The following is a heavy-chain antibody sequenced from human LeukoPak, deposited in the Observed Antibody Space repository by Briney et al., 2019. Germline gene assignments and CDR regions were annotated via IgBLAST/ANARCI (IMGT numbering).Heavy chain of an antibody. CDR1: GFTFSSYE. V-gene: IGHV3-48*03. Sequence: GGSLRLSCAASGFTFSSYEMNWVRQAPGKGLEWVSYISSSGSTIYYADSVKGRFTTSRDNAKNSLYLQMNSLRAEDTAVYYCARTITMVRGVIIKGGFDYWGQGTLVTVSS. CDR3: ARTITMVRGVIIKGGFDY. J-gene: IGHJ4*02. D-gene: IGHD3-10*01. CDR2: ISSSGSTI.